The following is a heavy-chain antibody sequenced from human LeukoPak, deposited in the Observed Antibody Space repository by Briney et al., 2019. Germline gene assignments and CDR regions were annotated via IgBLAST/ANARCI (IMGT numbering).Heavy chain of an antibody. CDR3: ARLYYDSSGYYSTNDYYFDY. J-gene: IGHJ4*02. V-gene: IGHV4-39*01. CDR2: IYYSGST. CDR1: GGSFSGYY. D-gene: IGHD3-22*01. Sequence: SETLSLTCAVYGGSFSGYYWGWIRQPPGKGLEWIGSIYYSGSTYYNPSLKSRVTISVDTSKNQFSLKLSSVTAADTAVYYCARLYYDSSGYYSTNDYYFDYWGQGTLVTVSS.